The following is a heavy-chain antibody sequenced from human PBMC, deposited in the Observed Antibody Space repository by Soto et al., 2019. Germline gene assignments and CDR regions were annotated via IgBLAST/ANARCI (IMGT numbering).Heavy chain of an antibody. V-gene: IGHV2-5*02. CDR2: IYGDDEK. J-gene: IGHJ4*02. CDR3: THMKWFLFRESDRPDH. D-gene: IGHD3-3*01. CDR1: GLSLSSGGVG. Sequence: QITLTESGPTLVKPTQTLTLTCTVSGLSLSSGGVGVAWIRQPPGKALEGLALIYGDDEKRYSPSLKTRLTITRDTSKSRVVLTLTNVDPVDTATYYCTHMKWFLFRESDRPDHRGQGTLVTVSS.